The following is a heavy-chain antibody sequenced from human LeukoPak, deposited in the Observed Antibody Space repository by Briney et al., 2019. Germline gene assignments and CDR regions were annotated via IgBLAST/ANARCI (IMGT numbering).Heavy chain of an antibody. CDR2: IYYSGST. CDR3: ARRRMATEVY. D-gene: IGHD5-24*01. Sequence: SETLSLTCTVSGGSISSSSYYWGWIRQPPGKGLEWIGSIYYSGSTYYNPSLKSRVTISVDTSKNQFSLKLSSVTAADTAVYYCARRRMATEVYWGQGTLVTVSS. CDR1: GGSISSSSYY. J-gene: IGHJ4*02. V-gene: IGHV4-39*01.